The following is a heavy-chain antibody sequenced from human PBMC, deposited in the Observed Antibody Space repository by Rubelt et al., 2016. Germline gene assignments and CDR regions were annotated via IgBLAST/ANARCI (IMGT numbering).Heavy chain of an antibody. Sequence: QVQLVQSGAEVKKPGASVKVSCKASGYTFTSYGISWVRQAPGQGLEWMGGIIPIFGKANYAQKFQGRVTINADEATSTAYMELSSLKSEDTAVYYCARDWTPYSLEWLPTWFDPWGQGTLVTVSS. CDR2: IIPIFGKA. D-gene: IGHD3-3*01. J-gene: IGHJ5*02. V-gene: IGHV1-69*13. CDR3: ARDWTPYSLEWLPTWFDP. CDR1: GYTFTSYG.